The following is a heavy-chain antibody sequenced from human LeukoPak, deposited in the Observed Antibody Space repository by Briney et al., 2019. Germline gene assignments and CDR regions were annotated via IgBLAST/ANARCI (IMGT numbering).Heavy chain of an antibody. V-gene: IGHV3-20*01. D-gene: IGHD1-26*01. J-gene: IGHJ3*02. CDR1: GFTFSDYY. CDR3: ARHERSYFNDAFDI. Sequence: GGSLRLSCAASGFTFSDYYMSWVRQAPGKGLEWVSGINWNGGSTGYADSVKGRFTISRDNAKNSLYLQMNSLRAEDTALYHCARHERSYFNDAFDIWGQGTMVTVSS. CDR2: INWNGGST.